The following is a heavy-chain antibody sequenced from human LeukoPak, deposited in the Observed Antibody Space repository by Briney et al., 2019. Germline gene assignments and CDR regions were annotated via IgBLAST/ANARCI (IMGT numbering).Heavy chain of an antibody. CDR2: MNPNSGNT. J-gene: IGHJ3*02. V-gene: IGHV1-8*03. Sequence: ASVKVSCKASGGTFSSYAISWVRQATGQGLEWMGWMNPNSGNTGYAQKFQGRVTITRNTSISTAYMELSSLRSEDTAVYYCARGSLRFLEWLHPDDAFDIWGQGTMVTVSS. CDR3: ARGSLRFLEWLHPDDAFDI. CDR1: GGTFSSYA. D-gene: IGHD3-3*01.